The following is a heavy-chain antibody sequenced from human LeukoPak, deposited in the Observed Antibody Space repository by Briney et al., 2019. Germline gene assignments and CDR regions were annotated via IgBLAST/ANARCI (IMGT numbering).Heavy chain of an antibody. D-gene: IGHD2-2*01. CDR3: AKVETSGGANCYALDY. J-gene: IGHJ4*02. CDR2: ISGSDGST. V-gene: IGHV3-23*01. Sequence: GGSLRLSCAASGFTFSSYAMTWVRQAPDKGLEWVSAISGSDGSTYYADSVKGRFTISRDDSQNTLYLQMNSLSAEDTAVYYCAKVETSGGANCYALDYWGQGALVTVSS. CDR1: GFTFSSYA.